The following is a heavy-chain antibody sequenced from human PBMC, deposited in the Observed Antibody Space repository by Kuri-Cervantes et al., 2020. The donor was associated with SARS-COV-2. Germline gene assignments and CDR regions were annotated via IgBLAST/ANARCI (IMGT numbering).Heavy chain of an antibody. J-gene: IGHJ6*02. CDR3: VRFEDSVDLLRT. V-gene: IGHV5-10-1*01. CDR1: GYSFTNYW. CDR2: IDPSDSYT. D-gene: IGHD1-26*01. Sequence: KVSCKGSGYSFTNYWITWVRQMPGKGLEWMGRIDPSDSYTNYSPSFQGHVTITADKSIATAYLQWSSLKASDTAMYYCVRFEDSVDLLRTWGQGTTVTVSS.